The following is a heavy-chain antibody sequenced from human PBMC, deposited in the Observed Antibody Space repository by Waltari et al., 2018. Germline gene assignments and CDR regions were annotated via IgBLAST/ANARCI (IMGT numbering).Heavy chain of an antibody. CDR2: ISSSGSTI. CDR1: GFTFSSYE. J-gene: IGHJ4*02. V-gene: IGHV3-48*03. CDR3: ARDGGIPILTGQVDY. D-gene: IGHD3-9*01. Sequence: EVQLVESGGGLVQPGGSLSLSCAASGFTFSSYEMNLVTHAPGKGLEWVSYISSSGSTIYYADSVKGRFTISRDNAKNSLYLQMNSLRAEDTAVYYCARDGGIPILTGQVDYWGQGTLVTVSS.